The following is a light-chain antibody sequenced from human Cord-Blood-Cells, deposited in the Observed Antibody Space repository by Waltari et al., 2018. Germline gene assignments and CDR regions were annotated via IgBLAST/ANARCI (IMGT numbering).Light chain of an antibody. V-gene: IGLV2-14*01. CDR3: SSYTSSSPWV. Sequence: QSALTQPASVSGSPGQSITISCTGTSSDVGGYNYVPWYQPHPGKAPKLMIDDVSNRPSGVSYRFSGSKSGNTASLTISGLQAEDAADYYCSSYTSSSPWVFGGGTKLTVL. J-gene: IGLJ3*02. CDR1: SSDVGGYNY. CDR2: DVS.